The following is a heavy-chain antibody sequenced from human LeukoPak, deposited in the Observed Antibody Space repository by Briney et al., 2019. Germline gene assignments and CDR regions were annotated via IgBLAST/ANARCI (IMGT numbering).Heavy chain of an antibody. V-gene: IGHV4-34*01. CDR2: INHSGST. CDR1: GGSFSGYY. CDR3: ARLMVVTEGFDY. D-gene: IGHD2-21*02. J-gene: IGHJ4*02. Sequence: SETLSLTCAGYGGSFSGYYWSWIRQPPGKGLEWIGEINHSGSTNYNPSLKSRVTISVDTSKNQFSLKLSSVTAADTAVYYCARLMVVTEGFDYWGQGTLVTVSS.